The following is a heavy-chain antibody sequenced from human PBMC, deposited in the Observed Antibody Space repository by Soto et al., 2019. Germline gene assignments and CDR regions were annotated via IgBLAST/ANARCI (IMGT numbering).Heavy chain of an antibody. CDR3: ARDLDTAPDY. V-gene: IGHV3-74*01. D-gene: IGHD5-18*01. Sequence: EVLLVESGGGLVQPGGSLRLSCAASGFTLSSYWMHWVRQAPGEGLVWVSRINGDGSSSSYADSVKGRFTISRDNAKNTLYLQMDSLRAEDTAVYYCARDLDTAPDYWGQGTLVTVSS. CDR2: INGDGSSS. J-gene: IGHJ4*02. CDR1: GFTLSSYW.